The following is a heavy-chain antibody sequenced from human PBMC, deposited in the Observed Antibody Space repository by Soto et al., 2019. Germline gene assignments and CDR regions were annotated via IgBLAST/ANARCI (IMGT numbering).Heavy chain of an antibody. CDR3: ANDIVVLPAAPGPNWFDP. Sequence: PGGSLRLSCAASGFTFSSYAMSWVRQVPGKGLEWVSVISCSGGSTYYADSVKGRFTISRDNSKNTLYLQMNSLRAEDTAVYYCANDIVVLPAAPGPNWFDPWGQGTLVTVSS. J-gene: IGHJ5*02. CDR1: GFTFSSYA. V-gene: IGHV3-23*01. CDR2: ISCSGGST. D-gene: IGHD2-2*01.